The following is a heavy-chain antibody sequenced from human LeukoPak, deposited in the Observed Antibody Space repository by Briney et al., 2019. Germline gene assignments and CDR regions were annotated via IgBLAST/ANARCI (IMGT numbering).Heavy chain of an antibody. CDR2: ISTDGGRT. D-gene: IGHD3-16*01. CDR3: VKDQVTSMINKDFNH. Sequence: GGSLRLSCSASGFTFIHYAMNWVRQAPGQGSEYVSSISTDGGRTYYADSVEGRFTISRDNSKNTLYLQMTSLRTEDSAVYYCVKDQVTSMINKDFNHWGRGTLVTVSS. J-gene: IGHJ4*02. V-gene: IGHV3-64D*06. CDR1: GFTFIHYA.